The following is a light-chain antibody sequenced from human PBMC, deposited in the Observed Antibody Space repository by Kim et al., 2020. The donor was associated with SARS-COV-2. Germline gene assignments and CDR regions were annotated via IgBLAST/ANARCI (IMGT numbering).Light chain of an antibody. CDR1: SSDVVGYND. V-gene: IGLV2-14*03. Sequence: QSALTQPASVSGSSGHSITIYCTGTSSDVVGYNDVSWYQQHPGKAPKLMIYDVSNRPSGVSNRFSGSKSGNTASLTISGLQAEDEADYYCSSYTSSSTRVSGAGTQLPVL. CDR2: DVS. CDR3: SSYTSSSTRV. J-gene: IGLJ3*02.